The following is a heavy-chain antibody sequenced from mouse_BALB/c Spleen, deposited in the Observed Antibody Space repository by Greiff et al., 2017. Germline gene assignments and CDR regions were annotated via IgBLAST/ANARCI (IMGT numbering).Heavy chain of an antibody. V-gene: IGHV1-7*01. CDR1: GYTFTSYW. CDR2: INPSTGYT. D-gene: IGHD3-1*01. CDR3: ARAARATAMDY. Sequence: QVQLQQPGAELAKPGASVKMSCKASGYTFTSYWMHWVKQRPGQGLEWIGYINPSTGYTEYNQKFKDKATLTADKSSSTAYMQLSSLTSEDSAVYYCARAARATAMDYWGQGTSVTVSS. J-gene: IGHJ4*01.